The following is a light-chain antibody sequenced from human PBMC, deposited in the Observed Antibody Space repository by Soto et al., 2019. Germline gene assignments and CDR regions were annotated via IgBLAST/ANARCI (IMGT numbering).Light chain of an antibody. V-gene: IGKV3-15*01. CDR3: QQYNTWPPT. J-gene: IGKJ5*01. CDR2: GAS. Sequence: EIVMTQSPATLSVSPGERATLSCRASQSVRSNLAWYQQKPGQAPRLLIYGASTRATGIPARFSGIRSATYFTLTISSLQSEDFALYYCQQYNTWPPTFGQGTRLEIK. CDR1: QSVRSN.